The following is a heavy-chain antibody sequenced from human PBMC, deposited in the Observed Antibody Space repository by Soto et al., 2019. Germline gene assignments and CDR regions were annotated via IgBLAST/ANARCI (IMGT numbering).Heavy chain of an antibody. CDR3: ARSRSGSSGYNDY. V-gene: IGHV4-34*01. J-gene: IGHJ4*02. CDR2: INHSGST. D-gene: IGHD3-22*01. CDR1: GGSLSGYY. Sequence: SETLSLTCAVYGGSLSGYYWSWIRQPPGKGLEWIGEINHSGSTNYNPSLKSRVTISVDTSKNQFSLKLSSVTAADTAVYYCARSRSGSSGYNDYWGQGTLVTVS.